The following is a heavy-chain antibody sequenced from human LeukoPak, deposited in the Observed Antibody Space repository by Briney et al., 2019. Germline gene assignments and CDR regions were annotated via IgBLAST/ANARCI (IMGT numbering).Heavy chain of an antibody. CDR2: IRSSSRTI. CDR1: GFTFSSYS. J-gene: IGHJ4*02. D-gene: IGHD3-22*01. V-gene: IGHV3-48*01. Sequence: GGSLRLSCAASGFTFSSYSMNWVRQAPGKGLEWISYIRSSSRTIYYADSVKGRFTISRDNAKNSLFLQMNSLRAEDTAVYYCARDRHYDSSGYDYWGQGTLVTVSS. CDR3: ARDRHYDSSGYDY.